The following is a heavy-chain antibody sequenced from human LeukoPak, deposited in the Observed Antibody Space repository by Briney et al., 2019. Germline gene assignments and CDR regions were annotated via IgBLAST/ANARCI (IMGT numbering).Heavy chain of an antibody. V-gene: IGHV4-34*01. CDR3: ARIVATNRLYYYGMDV. D-gene: IGHD5-12*01. CDR2: INHSGST. Sequence: PSETLSLTCAVYGGSFSGYYWSWIRQPPGKGLEWIGEINHSGSTNYNPSLKSRVTISVDTSKNQFSLKLSSVTAADTAVYYCARIVATNRLYYYGMDVWGKGTTVTVSS. CDR1: GGSFSGYY. J-gene: IGHJ6*04.